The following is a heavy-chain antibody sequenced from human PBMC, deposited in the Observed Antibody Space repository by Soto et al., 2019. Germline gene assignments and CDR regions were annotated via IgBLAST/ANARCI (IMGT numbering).Heavy chain of an antibody. D-gene: IGHD3-10*01. CDR2: ISSSSSYI. Sequence: EVQLVESGGGLVKPGGSLRLSCAASGFTFSSYSMNWVRQAPGKGLEWVSLISSSSSYIYYADSVKGRFTISRDNAKNSLYLQMNGLRAEDTAVYYWARDRGGDLKAFDIGGQGTMVTVSS. V-gene: IGHV3-21*01. J-gene: IGHJ3*02. CDR1: GFTFSSYS. CDR3: ARDRGGDLKAFDI.